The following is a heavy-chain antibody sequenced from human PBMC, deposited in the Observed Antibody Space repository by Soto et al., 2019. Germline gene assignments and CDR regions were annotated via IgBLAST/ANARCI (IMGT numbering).Heavy chain of an antibody. V-gene: IGHV1-18*01. Sequence: QIQVVQTGDEVKQPGASVTVSCQASGYTFTSYGINWVRKAPGHGLEWVGWVSGYNGDTYYAQKFQDRVTMTKDGGTTTAYLELRSLRSDDSAVYYCGRAKYGDFAAYWGQGTRVSV. J-gene: IGHJ4*02. CDR3: GRAKYGDFAAY. CDR1: GYTFTSYG. CDR2: VSGYNGDT. D-gene: IGHD4-17*01.